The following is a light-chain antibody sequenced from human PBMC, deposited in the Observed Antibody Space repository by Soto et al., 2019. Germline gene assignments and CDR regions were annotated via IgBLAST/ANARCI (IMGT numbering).Light chain of an antibody. CDR3: AAWDDDLNGLV. J-gene: IGLJ3*02. V-gene: IGLV1-44*01. CDR1: TSNIGSNI. CDR2: NNN. Sequence: QSVLTQPPSASGTPGQRITISCSGRTSNIGSNIVSWYHHLPGAAPKLLIYNNNQRPSGVPDRFFASKSGTSASLAISGLQPEDESHYYCAAWDDDLNGLVFGGGTQLTVL.